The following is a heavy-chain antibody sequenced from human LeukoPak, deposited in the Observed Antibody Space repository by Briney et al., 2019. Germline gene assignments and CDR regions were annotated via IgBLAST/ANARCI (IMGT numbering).Heavy chain of an antibody. D-gene: IGHD3-10*01. V-gene: IGHV3-15*01. J-gene: IGHJ4*02. CDR3: AKWEIRSGFRGVILFPSKLGGN. CDR1: GFTFSNAW. Sequence: PGGSLRLSCAASGFTFSNAWMSWVRQAPGKGLEWVGRIKSKTDGATTEYAAPVKGRFTISRDNSKNTLYLQMNSLRAEDTAVYYCAKWEIRSGFRGVILFPSKLGGNWGQGTLVTVSS. CDR2: IKSKTDGATT.